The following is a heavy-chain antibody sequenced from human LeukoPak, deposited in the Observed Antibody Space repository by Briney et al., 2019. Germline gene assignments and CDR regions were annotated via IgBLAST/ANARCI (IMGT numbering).Heavy chain of an antibody. CDR3: ARDSNRNAFDI. V-gene: IGHV4-31*03. Sequence: SETLSLTCTVSGGSISSGGYYWSWIRQHSGKGLEWIGYIYYSGSTYYNPSLKSRVTISVDTSKNQFSLKLSSVTAADTAVYYCARDSNRNAFDIWGQGTMVAVSS. CDR2: IYYSGST. J-gene: IGHJ3*02. CDR1: GGSISSGGYY.